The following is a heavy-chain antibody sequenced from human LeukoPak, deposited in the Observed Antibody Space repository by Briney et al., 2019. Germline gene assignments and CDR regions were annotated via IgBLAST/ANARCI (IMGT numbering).Heavy chain of an antibody. CDR1: GGSISSHY. J-gene: IGHJ4*02. D-gene: IGHD3-3*01. Sequence: PSETLSLTCTVSGGSISSHYWSWIRQPPGKGLEWIGYIYYSGSTNYNPSLKSRVTISVDTSKNQFSLKLSSVTAADTAVYYCARVPASYDFWSGYYPQPSCFDYWGQGTLVTVSS. CDR3: ARVPASYDFWSGYYPQPSCFDY. V-gene: IGHV4-59*11. CDR2: IYYSGST.